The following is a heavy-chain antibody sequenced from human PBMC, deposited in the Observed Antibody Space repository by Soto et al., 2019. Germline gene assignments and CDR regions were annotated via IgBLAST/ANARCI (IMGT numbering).Heavy chain of an antibody. CDR3: VRQVHPGYSRD. CDR1: GYTFTSYD. D-gene: IGHD2-15*01. V-gene: IGHV1-8*01. Sequence: ASVKVSCKVSGYTFTSYDINWVRLAPGQALEWVGWINPTSEYRAHAQKFQGRVTLTREISTATAFMELSSLTSDDTAFYFCVRQVHPGYSRDWGPGTQVTVSS. CDR2: INPTSEYR. J-gene: IGHJ4*02.